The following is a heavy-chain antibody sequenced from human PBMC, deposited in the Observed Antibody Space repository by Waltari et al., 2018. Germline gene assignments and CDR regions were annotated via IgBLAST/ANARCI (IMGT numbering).Heavy chain of an antibody. CDR1: GFTFSGNA. V-gene: IGHV3-23*01. J-gene: IGHJ3*02. D-gene: IGHD3-9*01. Sequence: EVELLESGGGLVQPGGSLRLSCTTSGFTFSGNAMGWVRQAPGKGLECGAGMGSDLNTHYADSVKGRFTISRDNSKNTLYLQMNSLRAEDTALYYCVKDIFRWAFDIWGQGTMVTVSS. CDR3: VKDIFRWAFDI. CDR2: MGSDLNT.